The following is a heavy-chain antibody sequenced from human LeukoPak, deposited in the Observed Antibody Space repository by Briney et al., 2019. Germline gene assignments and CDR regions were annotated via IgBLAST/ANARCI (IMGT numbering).Heavy chain of an antibody. J-gene: IGHJ6*04. CDR1: GGTFSSYA. D-gene: IGHD4-11*01. V-gene: IGHV1-69*04. CDR3: ARDRTDYSNLYYGMDV. Sequence: SVKVSCKASGGTFSSYAISWVRQAPGQGLEWMGRIIPIFGIANYAQKFQGRVTITADKSTSTAYMELSSLRSEDTAVYYCARDRTDYSNLYYGMDVWGKGTTVTVSS. CDR2: IIPIFGIA.